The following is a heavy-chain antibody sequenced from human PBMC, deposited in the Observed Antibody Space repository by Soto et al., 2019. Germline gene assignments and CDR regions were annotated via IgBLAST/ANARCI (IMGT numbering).Heavy chain of an antibody. CDR2: IYSGGST. Sequence: PGGSLRLSCAASGFTVSSNYMSWVRQAPGKGLEWVSVIYSGGSTYYADSVKGRFTISRDNSKNTLYLQMNSLRTEDTAVYYCARDPRGSSDWYNWFDPWGQGTLVTVSS. CDR3: ARDPRGSSDWYNWFDP. V-gene: IGHV3-53*01. J-gene: IGHJ5*02. D-gene: IGHD6-19*01. CDR1: GFTVSSNY.